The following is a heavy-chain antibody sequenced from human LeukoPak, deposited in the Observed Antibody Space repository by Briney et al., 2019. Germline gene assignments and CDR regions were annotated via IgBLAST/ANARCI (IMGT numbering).Heavy chain of an antibody. CDR3: ALYHKRLDY. Sequence: GASVKVSCKASGYTFTSYGISWVRQAPGQGLERMGWISAYNGNTNYAQKVQGRVTMTTDTSTNTAYMELRSLKFDDTAVYYCALYHKRLDYWGQGTLVTVSS. J-gene: IGHJ4*02. CDR2: ISAYNGNT. CDR1: GYTFTSYG. V-gene: IGHV1-18*01. D-gene: IGHD2-2*02.